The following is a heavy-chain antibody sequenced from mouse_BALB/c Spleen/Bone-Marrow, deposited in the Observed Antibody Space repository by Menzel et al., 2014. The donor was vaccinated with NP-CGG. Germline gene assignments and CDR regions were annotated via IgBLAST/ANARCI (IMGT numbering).Heavy chain of an antibody. CDR2: IWAGGST. Sequence: KXSGPGLVAPSQSLSXTCTVSGFSLTSYGVHWVRQPPGKGLEWLGVIWAGGSTNYNSALMSRLSISKDDSKSQVFLKMNSLQTDDTAMYYCASPIYYDYPLFAYWGQGTLVTVSA. CDR1: GFSLTSYG. V-gene: IGHV2-9*02. CDR3: ASPIYYDYPLFAY. J-gene: IGHJ3*01. D-gene: IGHD2-4*01.